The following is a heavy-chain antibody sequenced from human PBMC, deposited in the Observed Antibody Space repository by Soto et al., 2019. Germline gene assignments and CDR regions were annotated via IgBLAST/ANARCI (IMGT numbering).Heavy chain of an antibody. Sequence: GALRLSCAASGFTFSNAWMSGVRQAPGKGLEWVGRIKSKTDGGTTDYAAPVKGRFTISRDDSKNTLYLQMNSLKTEDTPVFYSTTGPWPPTLGYCGPGLLRSVSS. D-gene: IGHD3-16*01. J-gene: IGHJ4*02. CDR3: TTGPWPPTLGY. CDR2: IKSKTDGGTT. V-gene: IGHV3-15*01. CDR1: GFTFSNAW.